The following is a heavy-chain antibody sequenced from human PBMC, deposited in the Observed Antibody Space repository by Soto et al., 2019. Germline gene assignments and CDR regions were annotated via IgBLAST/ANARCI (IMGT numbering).Heavy chain of an antibody. CDR1: GFSLSTSGVA. CDR2: IYGDDDK. J-gene: IGHJ3*01. CDR3: AHRLQLETSGTYYEAVGS. Sequence: QITLKESGPTLVKPAQPLTLTCIFSGFSLSTSGVAVGWIRQPPGKALEWLALIYGDDDKLYRPSLNSRLTISKDTSKKQVVLTMTNMDPADSATYYCAHRLQLETSGTYYEAVGSWGQGTRVTVTS. D-gene: IGHD3-10*01. V-gene: IGHV2-5*02.